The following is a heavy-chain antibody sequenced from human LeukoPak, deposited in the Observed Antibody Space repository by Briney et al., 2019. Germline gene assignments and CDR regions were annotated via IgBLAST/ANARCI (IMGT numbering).Heavy chain of an antibody. CDR3: AKGWAPYCGGDCYFNY. J-gene: IGHJ4*02. V-gene: IGHV3-30*18. CDR1: GFTFNNYG. Sequence: GGSLRLSCAASGFTFNNYGMHWVRQAPGKGLEWVAVISYDGSNKNYADSVKGRFTISRDSSKNTVYLQMNSLRVEDTAVYYCAKGWAPYCGGDCYFNYWGQGTLVTVSS. D-gene: IGHD2-21*02. CDR2: ISYDGSNK.